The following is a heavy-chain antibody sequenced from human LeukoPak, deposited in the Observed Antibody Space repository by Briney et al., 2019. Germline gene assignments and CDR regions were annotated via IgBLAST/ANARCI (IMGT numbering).Heavy chain of an antibody. CDR2: ISSSSSYI. D-gene: IGHD3-22*01. CDR1: GFTFSTYA. Sequence: GGSLRLSCATSGFTFSTYAMTWVRQAPGKGLEWVSSISSSSSYIYYADSVKGRFTISRDNAKNSLYLQMNSLRAEDTAVYYCARGGYYYDSSGYYRFSAFDIWGQGTMVTVSS. CDR3: ARGGYYYDSSGYYRFSAFDI. V-gene: IGHV3-21*01. J-gene: IGHJ3*02.